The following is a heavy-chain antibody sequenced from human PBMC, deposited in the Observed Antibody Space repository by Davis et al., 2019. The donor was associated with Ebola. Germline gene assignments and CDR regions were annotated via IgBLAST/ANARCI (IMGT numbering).Heavy chain of an antibody. CDR1: GFTFSSYW. D-gene: IGHD2-8*01. Sequence: GESLKISCAASGFTFSSYWMHWVRQAPGKGLVWVSRINSDGSSTSYADSVKGRFTISRDNAKNTLYLQMNSLRVEDTAVYYCARDNDYGMDVWGQGTTVTVSS. CDR3: ARDNDYGMDV. J-gene: IGHJ6*02. CDR2: INSDGSST. V-gene: IGHV3-74*01.